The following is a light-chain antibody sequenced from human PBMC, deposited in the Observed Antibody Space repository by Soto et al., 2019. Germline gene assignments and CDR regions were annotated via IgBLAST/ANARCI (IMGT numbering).Light chain of an antibody. J-gene: IGKJ5*01. V-gene: IGKV3-11*01. CDR1: QTISSF. Sequence: EIVLTQSPGTLSLSPGEGATLSCRASQTISSFLAWYQQKRGQAPRLLIHGASNRATGIPDRFSGSGSGTDFTLTITSLEPEDFAVYYCHQRSSWPITFGQGTRLEIK. CDR3: HQRSSWPIT. CDR2: GAS.